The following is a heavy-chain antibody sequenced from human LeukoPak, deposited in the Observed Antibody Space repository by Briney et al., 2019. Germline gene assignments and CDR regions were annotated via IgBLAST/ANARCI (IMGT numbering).Heavy chain of an antibody. CDR2: INSDGSTT. Sequence: GGSLRLSCAASGFTFSSYWMHWVRQAPGKGLVWVSRINSDGSTTAYADSVKGRFTISRDNAKNTLYLQMSSLRAKDTAVYYCARGDAYALNYWGQGTLVTVSS. J-gene: IGHJ4*02. D-gene: IGHD2-2*01. CDR3: ARGDAYALNY. CDR1: GFTFSSYW. V-gene: IGHV3-74*01.